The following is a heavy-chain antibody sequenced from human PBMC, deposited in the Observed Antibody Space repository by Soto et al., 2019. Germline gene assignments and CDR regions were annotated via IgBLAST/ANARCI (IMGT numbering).Heavy chain of an antibody. CDR3: VPYYDILTGYFDY. Sequence: PGGCLRLTCADSVFVFSSYPMHWVRRAPGKGLEWVAVISYDGSNKYYADSVKGRFTISRDNSKNTLYLQMNSLRAEDTAVYYCVPYYDILTGYFDYWGQVTLVTVS. V-gene: IGHV3-30-3*01. CDR1: VFVFSSYP. J-gene: IGHJ4*02. D-gene: IGHD3-9*01. CDR2: ISYDGSNK.